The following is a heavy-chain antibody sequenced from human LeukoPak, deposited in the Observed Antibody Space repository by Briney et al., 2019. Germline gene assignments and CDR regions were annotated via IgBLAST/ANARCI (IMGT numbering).Heavy chain of an antibody. V-gene: IGHV3-21*01. J-gene: IGHJ4*02. CDR3: ARDGEIYYDYVWGSYRPRPHDY. Sequence: GGSLRLSCAASGFTFSSYSMTWVRQAPGKGLEWVSSISSSSSYIYYADSVKGRFTISRDNAKNSLYLQMNSLRAEDTAVYYCARDGEIYYDYVWGSYRPRPHDYWGQGTLVTVSS. CDR2: ISSSSSYI. D-gene: IGHD3-16*02. CDR1: GFTFSSYS.